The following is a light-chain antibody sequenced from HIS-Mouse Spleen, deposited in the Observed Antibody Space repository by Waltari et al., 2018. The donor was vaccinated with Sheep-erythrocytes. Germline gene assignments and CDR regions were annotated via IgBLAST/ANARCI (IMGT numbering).Light chain of an antibody. CDR3: CSYAGSYTLV. CDR2: DVS. J-gene: IGLJ2*01. Sequence: QSALTQPRSVSGSPGQSVTISCTGTSRAVGSYTYVSWYQQHPGKAPKLMIYDVSKRPSGVPDRFSGSKSGNTASLTISGLQAEDEADYYCCSYAGSYTLVFGGGTKLTVL. V-gene: IGLV2-11*01. CDR1: SRAVGSYTY.